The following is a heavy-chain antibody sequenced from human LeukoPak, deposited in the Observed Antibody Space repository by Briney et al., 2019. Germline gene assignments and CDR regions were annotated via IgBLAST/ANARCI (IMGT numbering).Heavy chain of an antibody. CDR3: ARVSIAVAVHFDY. CDR1: GFPFSSYW. Sequence: GGPLTLSCAASGFPFSSYWMHWVRQAPGKGVVWVSRINSDGSSTSYADSVKGRCTISRDNAKNTLYLQMNSLRAEDTAVYYCARVSIAVAVHFDYWGQGSLVTVSS. V-gene: IGHV3-74*01. CDR2: INSDGSST. J-gene: IGHJ4*02. D-gene: IGHD6-19*01.